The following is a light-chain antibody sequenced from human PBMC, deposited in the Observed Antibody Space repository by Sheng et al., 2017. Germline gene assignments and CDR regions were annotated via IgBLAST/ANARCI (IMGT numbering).Light chain of an antibody. V-gene: IGLV1-47*01. CDR3: AAWDDSLRNWV. CDR1: GSNIGSNS. CDR2: TP. Sequence: QSVLIQPPSASGTPGQKIIISCSGSGSNIGSNSVYWYQQLPGAAPKLLFXTPQWPSGAPDRFSDSRSGTSASLAISGLRSDDEADYYCAAWDDSLRNWVFGGGTKLTVL. J-gene: IGLJ3*02.